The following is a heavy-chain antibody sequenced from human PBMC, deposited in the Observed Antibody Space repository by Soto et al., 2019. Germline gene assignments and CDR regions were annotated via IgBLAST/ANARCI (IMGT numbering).Heavy chain of an antibody. J-gene: IGHJ4*02. CDR2: ISSDGSST. CDR3: ASAQYGSSSSDY. D-gene: IGHD6-6*01. V-gene: IGHV3-74*01. CDR1: GFTFNTCW. Sequence: EVQLVESGGGLVQPGGSLRLSCAASGFTFNTCWMHWVRQVPGKGLVWVSRISSDGSSTSYADSVKGRFTISRDNAKNTLYLQKNSLRAEDTAVYYCASAQYGSSSSDYWGQGTMVTVSS.